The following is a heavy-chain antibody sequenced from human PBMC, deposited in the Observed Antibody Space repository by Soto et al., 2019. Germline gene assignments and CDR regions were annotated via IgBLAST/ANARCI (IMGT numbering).Heavy chain of an antibody. Sequence: SCKASGGTFSSYAISWVRQAPGQGLEWMGGIIPIFGTANYAQKFQGRVTITADKSTSTAYMELSSLRSEDTAVYYCARAGRITMIVVVSDYYYYGMDVWGQGTTVTVSS. J-gene: IGHJ6*02. V-gene: IGHV1-69*06. CDR3: ARAGRITMIVVVSDYYYYGMDV. D-gene: IGHD3-22*01. CDR2: IIPIFGTA. CDR1: GGTFSSYA.